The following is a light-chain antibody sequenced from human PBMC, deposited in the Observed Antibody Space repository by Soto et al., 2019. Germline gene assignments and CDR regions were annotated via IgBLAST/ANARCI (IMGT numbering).Light chain of an antibody. Sequence: QSVLTQPPSLSGTPGQRVTIPCSGSNSNIGRYSVNWYQHFPGTAPKILIYSDDERPSGVPDRFSCSKSGTSASLAISGLQSEDEAEYYCAAWDDNLNGPLFGGGTKLTVL. J-gene: IGLJ3*02. V-gene: IGLV1-44*01. CDR2: SDD. CDR3: AAWDDNLNGPL. CDR1: NSNIGRYS.